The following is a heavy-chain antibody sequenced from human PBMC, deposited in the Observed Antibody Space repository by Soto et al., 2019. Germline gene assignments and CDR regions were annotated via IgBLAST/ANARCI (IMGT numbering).Heavy chain of an antibody. V-gene: IGHV4-59*08. D-gene: IGHD2-2*01. CDR1: GGSIGNYY. Sequence: SETLSLTCTVSGGSIGNYYWSWIRQPPGKGLEWIGYIYYSGSTNYNPSLNSRVTVSVDTSKNQFSLKVTSVTAADTAVYYCARLHGYCISSSCHGHYAMDVWGQGTTVTVSS. J-gene: IGHJ6*02. CDR2: IYYSGST. CDR3: ARLHGYCISSSCHGHYAMDV.